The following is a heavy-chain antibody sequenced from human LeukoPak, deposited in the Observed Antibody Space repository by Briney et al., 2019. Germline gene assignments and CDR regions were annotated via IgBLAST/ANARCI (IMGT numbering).Heavy chain of an antibody. V-gene: IGHV3-30-3*01. CDR3: ARVFQDYYGSGSPGY. Sequence: PGGSLRLSCAASGFTFSSYAMHWVRQAPGKGLEWVAVISYDGSNKYYADSVKGRFTISRDNSKNTLYLQMNSLRAEDTAVYYCARVFQDYYGSGSPGYWGQGTLVTVSS. J-gene: IGHJ4*01. CDR2: ISYDGSNK. CDR1: GFTFSSYA. D-gene: IGHD3-10*01.